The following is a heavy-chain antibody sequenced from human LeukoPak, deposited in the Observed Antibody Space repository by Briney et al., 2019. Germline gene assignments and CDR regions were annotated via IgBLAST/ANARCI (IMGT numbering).Heavy chain of an antibody. CDR3: TTDFDY. Sequence: SQTLSLTCAISGDSFSSNSAAWNWIRQSPSRGLEWLGRTYYRSKWYNDYAVSMRSRVSINPDTSKNQFSLKLSSVTAADTAVYYCTTDFDYWGQGTLVTVSS. J-gene: IGHJ4*02. V-gene: IGHV6-1*01. CDR1: GDSFSSNSAA. CDR2: TYYRSKWYN.